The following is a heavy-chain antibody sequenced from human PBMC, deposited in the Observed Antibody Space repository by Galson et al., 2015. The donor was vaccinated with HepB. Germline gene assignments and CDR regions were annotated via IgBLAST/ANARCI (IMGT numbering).Heavy chain of an antibody. J-gene: IGHJ6*02. CDR2: ISAYNGNT. CDR3: ARDLKAAAGPYYYYYYGMDV. D-gene: IGHD6-13*01. CDR1: GYTFTSYG. V-gene: IGHV1-18*01. Sequence: SVKVSCKASGYTFTSYGISWVRQAPGQGLEWMGWISAYNGNTNYAQKLQGRVTMTTDTSTSTAYMELRSLRSDDTAVYYCARDLKAAAGPYYYYYYGMDVWGQGTTVTVSS.